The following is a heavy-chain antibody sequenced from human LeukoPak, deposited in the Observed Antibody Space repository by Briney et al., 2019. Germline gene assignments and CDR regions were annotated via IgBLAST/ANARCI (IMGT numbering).Heavy chain of an antibody. CDR2: ISAYSGNT. D-gene: IGHD6-19*01. CDR1: GYTFASYG. CDR3: ASSSSGWSGYYFDY. J-gene: IGHJ4*02. Sequence: ASVKVSCKASGYTFASYGISWVRQAPGQGLEWMGWISAYSGNTNYAQKLQGRVTMTTDTSTSTAYMELRSLRSDDTAVYYCASSSSGWSGYYFDYWGQGTLVTVSS. V-gene: IGHV1-18*01.